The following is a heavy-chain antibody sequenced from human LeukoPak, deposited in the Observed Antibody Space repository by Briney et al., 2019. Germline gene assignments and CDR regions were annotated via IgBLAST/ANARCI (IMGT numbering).Heavy chain of an antibody. CDR3: AAGGSWYYNY. Sequence: PGGSLRLSCAASGFTFTSYWMHWVRQGPGKGLVWVSRINSDGSSTSYADSVKGRFTISRDNAKNSLYLQMDSLRAEDTAVYYCAAGGSWYYNYWGQGTLVTVSS. CDR1: GFTFTSYW. J-gene: IGHJ4*02. V-gene: IGHV3-74*01. D-gene: IGHD6-13*01. CDR2: INSDGSST.